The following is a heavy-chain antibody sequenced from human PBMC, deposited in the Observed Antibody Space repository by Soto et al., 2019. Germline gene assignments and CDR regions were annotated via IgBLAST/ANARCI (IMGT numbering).Heavy chain of an antibody. CDR1: GGTFSSYA. CDR2: IIPIFGTA. CDR3: ARGYYGSGSYSDAFDI. D-gene: IGHD3-10*01. V-gene: IGHV1-69*06. Sequence: QVQLVQSGAEVKKPGSSVKVSCKASGGTFSSYAISWVRQAPGQGLEWMGGIIPIFGTANYAQKIQARVTITADKSTSTAYMELSSLRSEDTAVYSCARGYYGSGSYSDAFDIWGQGTMVTVSS. J-gene: IGHJ3*02.